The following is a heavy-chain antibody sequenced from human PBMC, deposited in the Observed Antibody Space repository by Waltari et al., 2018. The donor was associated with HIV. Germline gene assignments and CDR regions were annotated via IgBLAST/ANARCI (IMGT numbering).Heavy chain of an antibody. D-gene: IGHD2-15*01. CDR2: ISGGGGST. J-gene: IGHJ4*02. CDR1: GFTFSSYA. Sequence: EVQLLESGGGLVQPGGSLRLSCAASGFTFSSYAMSWVRQAPGKGLEWVSAISGGGGSTYYADSVKGRFTIARDNSKNTLYLQMNSLRAEDTAVYYCAKRLLPGGYCSGGSCRYYFDYWGQGTLVTVSS. V-gene: IGHV3-23*01. CDR3: AKRLLPGGYCSGGSCRYYFDY.